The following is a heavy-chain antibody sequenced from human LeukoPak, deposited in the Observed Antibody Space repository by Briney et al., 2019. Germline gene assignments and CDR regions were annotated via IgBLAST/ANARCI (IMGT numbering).Heavy chain of an antibody. CDR1: GLTFSSYS. Sequence: GGSLRLSCAASGLTFSSYSMNWIRQVPGKRLEWISYISSSSSTIYYADSVQGRFTISRDNDRNSLYLQMDSLRDEDTAVYYCATDAYSFGSRVYYFDYWGQGALVTVSS. D-gene: IGHD3-16*01. CDR2: ISSSSSTI. J-gene: IGHJ4*02. V-gene: IGHV3-48*02. CDR3: ATDAYSFGSRVYYFDY.